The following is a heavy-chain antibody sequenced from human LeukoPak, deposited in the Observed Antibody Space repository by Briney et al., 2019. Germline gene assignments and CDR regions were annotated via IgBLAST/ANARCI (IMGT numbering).Heavy chain of an antibody. V-gene: IGHV1-69*13. CDR3: ARVSADSGYYSPFDY. J-gene: IGHJ4*02. CDR1: GGTFSSYA. CDR2: IIPIFGTA. D-gene: IGHD3-22*01. Sequence: SVKVSCKASGGTFSSYAINWVRQAPGQGLEWMGGIIPIFGTANYAQKFQGRVTITADESTSTAYMELSSLRSEDTAVYYCARVSADSGYYSPFDYWGQGTLVTVSS.